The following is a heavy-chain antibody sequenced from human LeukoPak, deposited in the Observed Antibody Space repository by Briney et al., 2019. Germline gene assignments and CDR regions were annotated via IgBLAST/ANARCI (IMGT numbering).Heavy chain of an antibody. V-gene: IGHV1-18*01. Sequence: ASVKVSCKASGYTFTSCGISWVRQAPGQGLEWMGWISAYNGNTNYAQKLQGRVTMTTDTSTSTAYMELRSLRSDDTAVYYCAREQGGYGEDPFDYWGQGTLVTVSS. CDR1: GYTFTSCG. CDR3: AREQGGYGEDPFDY. D-gene: IGHD4-17*01. J-gene: IGHJ4*02. CDR2: ISAYNGNT.